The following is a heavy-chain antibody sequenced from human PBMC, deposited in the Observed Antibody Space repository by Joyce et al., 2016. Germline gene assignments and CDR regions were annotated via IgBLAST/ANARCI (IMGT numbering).Heavy chain of an antibody. CDR2: LSSSSSYI. J-gene: IGHJ4*02. CDR3: ARSSYTNGIFDY. CDR1: GFTFSSYS. D-gene: IGHD2-8*01. Sequence: EVQLVESGGGLVKPGGSLRLSCAASGFTFSSYSMSWVRQAPGKGLGCVSSLSSSSSYIKYTDSVKGRFTISRDNAKNSLYLQMNSLRVEDTAVYYCARSSYTNGIFDYWGQGTLVTVSS. V-gene: IGHV3-21*01.